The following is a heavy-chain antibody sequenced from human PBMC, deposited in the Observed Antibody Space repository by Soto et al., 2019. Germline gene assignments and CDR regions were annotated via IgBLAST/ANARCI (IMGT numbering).Heavy chain of an antibody. D-gene: IGHD2-21*01. J-gene: IGHJ4*02. CDR1: GFTFSSYW. CDR2: MNMDGNRI. V-gene: IGHV3-74*01. CDR3: VRGDGDRYAGHGYLGRH. Sequence: EVQLVESGGGLVQPGGSLRLSCAASGFTFSSYWMHWVRQAPGKGLEWVSRMNMDGNRISYVDSVKGRCTISRDNAKKTVYMEMHSAGVEDAAVYYCVRGDGDRYAGHGYLGRHWGKGSLVSVSS.